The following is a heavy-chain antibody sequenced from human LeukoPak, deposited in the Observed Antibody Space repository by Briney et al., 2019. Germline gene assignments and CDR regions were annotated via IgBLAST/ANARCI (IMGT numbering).Heavy chain of an antibody. V-gene: IGHV3-48*02. D-gene: IGHD4-17*01. CDR1: GFTFSSFS. Sequence: PGGSLRLSCAASGFTFSSFSMNWVRQAPGKGLEWISYISNSGSDISYADSVKGRFTISRANAKNSLYLQMNSLRDEDTAVYYCARLTYGYWGQETLVSVSS. CDR2: ISNSGSDI. CDR3: ARLTYGY. J-gene: IGHJ4*02.